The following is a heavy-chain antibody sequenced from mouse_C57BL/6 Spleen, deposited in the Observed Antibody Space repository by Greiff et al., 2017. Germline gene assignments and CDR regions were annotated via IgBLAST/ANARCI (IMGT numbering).Heavy chain of an antibody. J-gene: IGHJ4*01. CDR1: GFNIKDDY. CDR2: IDPENGDT. CDR3: TQYGSYYAMDY. D-gene: IGHD2-2*01. V-gene: IGHV14-4*01. Sequence: EVQLQQSGAELVRPGASVTLSCTASGFNIKDDYMHWVKQRPEQGLEWIGWIDPENGDTEYASKFQGKATITADTYSNTAYLQLSSLTSEDTAVYYCTQYGSYYAMDYWGQGTSVTVSS.